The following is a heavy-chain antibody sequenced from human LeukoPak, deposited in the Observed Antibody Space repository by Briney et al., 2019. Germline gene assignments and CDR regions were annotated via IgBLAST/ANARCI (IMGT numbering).Heavy chain of an antibody. CDR3: ARELLGHGYNSVDFDY. Sequence: SGGSLRLSCAASGFTFSSYWMNWVRQAPGKGLEWVANIKQDGSEKYYVGSVKGRFTISRDNAKNSLYLQMNSLRAEDTAVYYCARELLGHGYNSVDFDYWGQGTLVTVSS. D-gene: IGHD5-24*01. J-gene: IGHJ4*02. V-gene: IGHV3-7*01. CDR1: GFTFSSYW. CDR2: IKQDGSEK.